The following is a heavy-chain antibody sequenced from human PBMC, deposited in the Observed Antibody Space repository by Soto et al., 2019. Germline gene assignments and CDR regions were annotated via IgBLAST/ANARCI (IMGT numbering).Heavy chain of an antibody. CDR3: ARIGAARKYYYYYGMDI. CDR1: GGSFSGYY. V-gene: IGHV4-34*01. J-gene: IGHJ6*02. Sequence: SETLSLTCAVYGGSFSGYYWSWIRQPPGKGLEWIGEINHSGSTNYNPSLKSRVTISVDTSKNQFSLKLSSVTAADTAVYYCARIGAARKYYYYYGMDIWGQGTTVTVSS. D-gene: IGHD2-15*01. CDR2: INHSGST.